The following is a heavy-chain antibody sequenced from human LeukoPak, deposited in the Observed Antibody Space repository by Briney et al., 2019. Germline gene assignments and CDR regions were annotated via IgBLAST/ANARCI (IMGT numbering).Heavy chain of an antibody. CDR3: AQDRGRPDAFDF. J-gene: IGHJ3*01. Sequence: ASVRVSCEASGYTLSGYYMHWVRQAPGQGLEWMGWINPSDGVTNYAQNFQGRVTMTRDTSISTAYMELSRLRSDDTAVYYCAQDRGRPDAFDFWGQGTMVTVSS. V-gene: IGHV1-2*02. CDR1: GYTLSGYY. CDR2: INPSDGVT.